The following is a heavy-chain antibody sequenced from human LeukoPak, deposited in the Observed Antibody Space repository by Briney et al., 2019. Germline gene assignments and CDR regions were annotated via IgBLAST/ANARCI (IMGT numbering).Heavy chain of an antibody. Sequence: SETLSLTCTVSGGSISSGSYYWSWIRQPAGKGLEWIGRIYTSGSTNYNPSLKSRVTISVDTSKNQFSLKLSSVTAADTAVYYCARELWFGESDGLVDYWGQGTLVTVSS. J-gene: IGHJ4*02. CDR3: ARELWFGESDGLVDY. CDR2: IYTSGST. CDR1: GGSISSGSYY. V-gene: IGHV4-61*02. D-gene: IGHD3-10*01.